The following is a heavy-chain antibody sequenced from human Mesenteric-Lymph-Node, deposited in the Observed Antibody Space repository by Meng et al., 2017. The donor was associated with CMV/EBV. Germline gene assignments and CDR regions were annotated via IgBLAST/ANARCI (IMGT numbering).Heavy chain of an antibody. Sequence: SVKVSCKASGGTFSSYAISWVRQAPGQGLEWMGGIIPIFGTANYAQKFEGSVTITADKSTTTVYMELSSLRSEDTAVYYCARGYRSAATVAFDFWGQGTLVTVSS. J-gene: IGHJ4*02. CDR1: GGTFSSYA. CDR3: ARGYRSAATVAFDF. CDR2: IIPIFGTA. V-gene: IGHV1-69*06. D-gene: IGHD6-19*01.